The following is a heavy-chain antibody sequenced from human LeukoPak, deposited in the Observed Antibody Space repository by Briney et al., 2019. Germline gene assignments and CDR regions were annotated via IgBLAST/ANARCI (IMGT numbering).Heavy chain of an antibody. Sequence: SETLSLTCAVYGGSFSGYYWSWIRQPPGKGLEWIGEINHSGNTNYNPSLKSRVTISVDTSKNQFSLKLSSVTAADTAVYYCARVSGGDCYFGYWGQGTLVTVSS. CDR1: GGSFSGYY. CDR3: ARVSGGDCYFGY. V-gene: IGHV4-34*01. J-gene: IGHJ4*02. CDR2: INHSGNT. D-gene: IGHD2-21*02.